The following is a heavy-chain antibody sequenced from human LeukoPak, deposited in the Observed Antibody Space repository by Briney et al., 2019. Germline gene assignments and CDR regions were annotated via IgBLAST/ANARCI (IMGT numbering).Heavy chain of an antibody. Sequence: PSETLSLTCAVYGGSFSGYYWSWIRQPPGKGLEWIGEINHSGSTNYNPSLKSRVTISVDASKNQFSLKLSSVTAADTAVYYCARGKQQLVPYYFDYWGQGTLVTVSS. CDR3: ARGKQQLVPYYFDY. D-gene: IGHD6-13*01. CDR2: INHSGST. J-gene: IGHJ4*02. V-gene: IGHV4-34*01. CDR1: GGSFSGYY.